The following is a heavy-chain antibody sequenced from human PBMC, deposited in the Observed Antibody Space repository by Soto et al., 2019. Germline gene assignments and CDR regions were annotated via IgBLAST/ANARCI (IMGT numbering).Heavy chain of an antibody. CDR1: GYTLSDFY. J-gene: IGHJ5*02. Sequence: ASVKVSCKVSGYTLSDFYMHWVKQAPGKGLEWMGLADPEDAETIYAEKFQGRVTIIADTSTDTAYMELSSLRSDDTAVYYCATAFRARLGWFDHWGQGTQVTVSS. CDR3: ATAFRARLGWFDH. D-gene: IGHD3-10*01. V-gene: IGHV1-69-2*01. CDR2: ADPEDAET.